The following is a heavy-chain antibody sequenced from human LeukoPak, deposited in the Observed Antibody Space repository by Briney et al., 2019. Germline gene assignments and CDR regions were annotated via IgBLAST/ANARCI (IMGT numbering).Heavy chain of an antibody. J-gene: IGHJ4*02. CDR1: GFTFSDYY. D-gene: IGHD1-7*01. CDR3: AREQLYNWNYDWYFDY. V-gene: IGHV3-11*04. CDR2: ISSSGSTI. Sequence: GGSLRLSCAASGFTFSDYYMSWIRQAPGKGLEWVSYISSSGSTIYYADSVKGRFTISRDNAKNSLYLQMNSLRAEDTAVYYCAREQLYNWNYDWYFDYWGQGTLVTVSS.